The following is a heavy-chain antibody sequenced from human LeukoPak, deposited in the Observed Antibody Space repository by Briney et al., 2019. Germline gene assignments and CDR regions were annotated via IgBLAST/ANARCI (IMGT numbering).Heavy chain of an antibody. CDR1: GFTFSSYA. J-gene: IGHJ4*02. V-gene: IGHV3-30*04. Sequence: PGGSLRLSCAASGFTFSSYAMHWVRQAPGKGLEWVAVISYDGSNKYYTDSVKGRFTISRDNSKNTLYLQMNSLRAEDTAVYYCARVAYYGSGSSFDSWGQGTLVTVSS. D-gene: IGHD3-10*01. CDR2: ISYDGSNK. CDR3: ARVAYYGSGSSFDS.